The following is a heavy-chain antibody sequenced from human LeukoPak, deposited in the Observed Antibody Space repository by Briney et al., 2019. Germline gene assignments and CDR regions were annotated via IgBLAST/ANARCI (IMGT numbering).Heavy chain of an antibody. D-gene: IGHD3-10*01. CDR1: GSPFSTYW. V-gene: IGHV5-51*01. J-gene: IGHJ4*02. CDR3: ARFHGSGTSSYFDS. Sequence: GESLKISCQASGSPFSTYWIGWARQLPGKGLEWMGIIYHGNSDTRNSPSFQGQVTISVDKSINTAYLQWSSLKASDTAMYYCARFHGSGTSSYFDSWGQGTPVTVSS. CDR2: IYHGNSDT.